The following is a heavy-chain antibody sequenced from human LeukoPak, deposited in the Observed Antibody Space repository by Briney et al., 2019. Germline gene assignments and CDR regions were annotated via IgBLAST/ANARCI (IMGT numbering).Heavy chain of an antibody. Sequence: ASVKVSCTASGYTFTSYDINWVRQATGQGLEWMGWMNPNSGNTGYAQKFQGRVTMARNTSISTAYMELSSVRSEDTAVYYCARVVIGGAYAFDIWGQGTMVTVSS. CDR1: GYTFTSYD. D-gene: IGHD3-16*01. J-gene: IGHJ3*02. V-gene: IGHV1-8*01. CDR2: MNPNSGNT. CDR3: ARVVIGGAYAFDI.